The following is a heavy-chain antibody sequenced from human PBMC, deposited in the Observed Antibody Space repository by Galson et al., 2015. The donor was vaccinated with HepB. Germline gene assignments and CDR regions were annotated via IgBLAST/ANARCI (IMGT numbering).Heavy chain of an antibody. D-gene: IGHD7-27*01. CDR1: GYTFTTYY. V-gene: IGHV1-46*01. CDR2: INPSDGSI. J-gene: IGHJ4*02. CDR3: ARNINWGSDY. Sequence: SVKVSCKASGYTFTTYYVHWVRQAPGQGPEWMGIINPSDGSISHTQKFQGRITMTRDTSTSTLYMELSSLSSEDTAVYYCARNINWGSDYWGQGTLVTVSS.